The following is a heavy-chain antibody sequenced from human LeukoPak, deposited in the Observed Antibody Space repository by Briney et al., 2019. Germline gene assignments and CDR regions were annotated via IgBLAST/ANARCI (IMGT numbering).Heavy chain of an antibody. V-gene: IGHV4-59*08. CDR2: ISYIRTT. CDR1: GGSISSYY. Sequence: PSETLSLTCTVSGGSISSYYWNWIRQPPGKGLEWIGYISYIRTTDYNPSLKSRVTISLDTSKNRFSLKLSSVTAADTAMYYCARSYSSSDHYYYYGMDVWGQGTTVTVSS. CDR3: ARSYSSSDHYYYYGMDV. J-gene: IGHJ6*02. D-gene: IGHD6-13*01.